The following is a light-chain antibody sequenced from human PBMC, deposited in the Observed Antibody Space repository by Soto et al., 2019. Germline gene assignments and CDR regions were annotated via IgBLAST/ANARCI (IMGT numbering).Light chain of an antibody. J-gene: IGLJ2*01. V-gene: IGLV9-49*01. CDR3: GADHGSGSNFVVV. CDR1: SGYSNYK. Sequence: QSVLTQPPSASASLGASVTLTCTLSSGYSNYKVDWYQQRPGKGPRFVMRVGTGGIVGSKGDGIPDRFSVLGSGLNRYLTIKNIQEEDESDYHCGADHGSGSNFVVVFGGGTKLPV. CDR2: VGTGGIVG.